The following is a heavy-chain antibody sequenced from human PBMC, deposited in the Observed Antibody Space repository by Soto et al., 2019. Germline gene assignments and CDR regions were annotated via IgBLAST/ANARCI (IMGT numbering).Heavy chain of an antibody. CDR3: ARGGATRDFDY. CDR2: IYHSGST. D-gene: IGHD1-26*01. V-gene: IGHV4-34*01. Sequence: QAQLQQWGAGLLKPSETLSLTCAVYGGSFSGYYWSWIRQPPGKGLEWIGYIYHSGSTYYNPSLKSRVTISVDRSKNQFSLKLSSVTAADTAVYYCARGGATRDFDYWGQGTLVTVSS. J-gene: IGHJ4*02. CDR1: GGSFSGYY.